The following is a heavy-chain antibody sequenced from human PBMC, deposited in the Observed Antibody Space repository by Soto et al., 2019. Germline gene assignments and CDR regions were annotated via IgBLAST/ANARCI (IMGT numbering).Heavy chain of an antibody. D-gene: IGHD6-13*01. V-gene: IGHV3-23*01. CDR3: AKGGSSWSYFDY. J-gene: IGHJ4*02. CDR1: GFTFTNHD. Sequence: GWSLRHRCAASGFTFTNHDMIWVRQAPGKGLEWVSSITSSGGSTYYGDSVKGRFTISRDNSKNTLYLQMNSLRGDDTAVYYCAKGGSSWSYFDYWGQGMLVTVSS. CDR2: ITSSGGST.